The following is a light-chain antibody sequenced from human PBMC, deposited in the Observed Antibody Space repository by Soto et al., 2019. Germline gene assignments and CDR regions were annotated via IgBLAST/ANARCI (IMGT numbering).Light chain of an antibody. Sequence: EIVLTQSPGTLSLSPVERATLSCMASQSVNSRYIAWYQVKPGQAPRLLIYEASSRATGIPDRFSGSGSGTDFTLTISRLEPEDFAVYYCQQYGSSPLTFGGGTKVDIK. CDR2: EAS. CDR3: QQYGSSPLT. J-gene: IGKJ4*01. CDR1: QSVNSRY. V-gene: IGKV3-20*01.